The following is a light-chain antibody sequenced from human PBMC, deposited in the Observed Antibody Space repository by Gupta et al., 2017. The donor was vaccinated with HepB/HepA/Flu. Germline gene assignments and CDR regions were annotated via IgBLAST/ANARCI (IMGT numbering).Light chain of an antibody. Sequence: IQTTQSPSSLSASVGDRVTITCRASQSISAYLNWYQQKAGRAPRLLIYGASNVQTGVPSRFSGSGSGTDFTLTISNLQPEDFATFYCQQSNIIPYTFGQGTKVEI. CDR1: QSISAY. CDR3: QQSNIIPYT. CDR2: GAS. J-gene: IGKJ2*01. V-gene: IGKV1-39*01.